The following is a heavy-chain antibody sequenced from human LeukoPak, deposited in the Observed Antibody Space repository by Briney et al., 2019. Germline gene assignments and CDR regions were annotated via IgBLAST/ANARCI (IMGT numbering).Heavy chain of an antibody. CDR1: GGTFLSHT. D-gene: IGHD3-10*01. CDR3: ARVNLRGSNYNWFDP. CDR2: ITPVIDTA. V-gene: IGHV1-69*08. Sequence: SVKVSCKTSGGTFLSHTFSWVRQAPGQGLEWMGKITPVIDTANYAQTFQGRVSIYADKSTTTVYMDLSGLRPDDTAVYYCARVNLRGSNYNWFDPSGQGTRVTVSS. J-gene: IGHJ5*02.